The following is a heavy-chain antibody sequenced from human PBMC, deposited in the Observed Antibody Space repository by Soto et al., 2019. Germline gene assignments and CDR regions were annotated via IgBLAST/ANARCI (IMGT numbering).Heavy chain of an antibody. CDR3: ARAYCGGDCYSLAYYYYYYMDV. J-gene: IGHJ6*03. CDR1: GYTFTSYG. CDR2: ISAYNGNT. V-gene: IGHV1-18*01. D-gene: IGHD2-21*01. Sequence: ASVKVSCKASGYTFTSYGISWVRQAPGQGLEWMRWISAYNGNTNYAQKLQGRVTMTTDTSTSTAYMELRSLRSDDTAVYYCARAYCGGDCYSLAYYYYYYMDVWAKGTTVTVSS.